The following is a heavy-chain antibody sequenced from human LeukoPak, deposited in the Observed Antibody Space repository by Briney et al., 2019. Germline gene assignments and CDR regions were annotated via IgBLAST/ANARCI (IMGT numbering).Heavy chain of an antibody. CDR2: ISSSSSTI. CDR1: GFTFSSYS. J-gene: IGHJ6*03. Sequence: GGSLRLSCAASGFTFSSYSMNWVRQAPGKGLEWVSYISSSSSTIYYADSVKGRFTISRDNAKNSLYLQMNSLRAEDTAVYYCARGGNYDSSGYYSFYYYYYMDVWGKGTTVTVSS. V-gene: IGHV3-48*04. D-gene: IGHD3-22*01. CDR3: ARGGNYDSSGYYSFYYYYYMDV.